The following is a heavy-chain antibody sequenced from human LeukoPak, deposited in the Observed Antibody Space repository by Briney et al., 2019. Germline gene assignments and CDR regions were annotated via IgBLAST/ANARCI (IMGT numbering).Heavy chain of an antibody. CDR2: INPSGGST. CDR3: ARDVENTVLGYYYYYYMDV. J-gene: IGHJ6*03. Sequence: ASVKVSCKASGYTFTSYYMHWVRQAPGQGLEWMGIINPSGGSTSYAQKFQGRVTMTRDMSTSTVYMELSSLRSEDTAVYYCARDVENTVLGYYYYYYMDVWGKGPRSPSP. D-gene: IGHD4-17*01. CDR1: GYTFTSYY. V-gene: IGHV1-46*01.